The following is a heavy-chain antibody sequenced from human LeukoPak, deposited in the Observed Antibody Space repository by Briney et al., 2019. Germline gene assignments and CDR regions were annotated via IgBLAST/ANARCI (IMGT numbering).Heavy chain of an antibody. J-gene: IGHJ4*02. CDR1: GFTFADYA. CDR2: IRSKTYGRTT. V-gene: IGHV3-49*04. CDR3: TRDRGYSYSWYFDS. D-gene: IGHD5-18*01. Sequence: PGGSLRLSRTTSGFTFADYAMSWVRQAPGKGLEWVGFIRSKTYGRTTEYAASVKGRFTISRDDSKSIAYLQVNSLKSEDTAVYYCTRDRGYSYSWYFDSWGQGTLVTVSS.